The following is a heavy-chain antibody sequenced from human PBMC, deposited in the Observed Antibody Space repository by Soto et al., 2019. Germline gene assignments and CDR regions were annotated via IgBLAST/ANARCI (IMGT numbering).Heavy chain of an antibody. D-gene: IGHD6-19*01. J-gene: IGHJ4*02. CDR2: IIPIFDTT. CDR3: ASQVATHASGWFEYFDY. CDR1: GGTFSSYA. V-gene: IGHV1-69*06. Sequence: SVKVSCKASGGTFSSYAFSWVRQAPGQGLEWMGGIIPIFDTTNYAQKFQGRDTIAADKSTATAYMELSSLRSEDTAIYFCASQVATHASGWFEYFDYWGQGTLVIVAS.